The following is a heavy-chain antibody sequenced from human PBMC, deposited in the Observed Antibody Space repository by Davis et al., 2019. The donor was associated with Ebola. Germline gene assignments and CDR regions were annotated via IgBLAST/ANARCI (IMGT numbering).Heavy chain of an antibody. Sequence: SVKVSCKASGGTFSSYAISWVRQAPGQGLEWMGGIIPIFGTANYAQKFQGRVTITADESTSTAYMELSSLRSEDTAVYYCAGYCSSTSCYDYYYYGMDVWGQGTTVTVSS. CDR3: AGYCSSTSCYDYYYYGMDV. V-gene: IGHV1-69*13. CDR1: GGTFSSYA. J-gene: IGHJ6*02. D-gene: IGHD2-2*01. CDR2: IIPIFGTA.